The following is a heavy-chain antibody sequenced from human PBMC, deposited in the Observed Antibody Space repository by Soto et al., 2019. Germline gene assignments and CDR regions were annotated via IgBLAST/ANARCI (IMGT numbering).Heavy chain of an antibody. D-gene: IGHD5-18*01. Sequence: EVQLLESGGGLVQPGGSLRLSCAASGFTFSSYAMSWVRQAPGKGLEWVSAISGSGGSTYYADSVKGRFTISRDNSKNTLYLQRNSLRAEDTAVYYCAKDRGGYSDGEDLDYWGQGTLVTVSS. J-gene: IGHJ4*02. CDR3: AKDRGGYSDGEDLDY. CDR1: GFTFSSYA. V-gene: IGHV3-23*01. CDR2: ISGSGGST.